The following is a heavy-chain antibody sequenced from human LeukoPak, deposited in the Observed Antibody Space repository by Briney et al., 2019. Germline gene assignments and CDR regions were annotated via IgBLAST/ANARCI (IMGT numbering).Heavy chain of an antibody. V-gene: IGHV3-64*01. CDR1: GFIFSDYD. D-gene: IGHD3-10*01. J-gene: IGHJ4*02. CDR2: ITSNGGRT. CDR3: ARDAASGGYDY. Sequence: GGSLRLSRAASGFIFSDYDVHWVRQAPGKGLEFVSAITSNGGRTFYANSVKGRFTISRDNSKNALYLHMDSLRADDMAVYYCARDAASGGYDYWGQGALVTVSS.